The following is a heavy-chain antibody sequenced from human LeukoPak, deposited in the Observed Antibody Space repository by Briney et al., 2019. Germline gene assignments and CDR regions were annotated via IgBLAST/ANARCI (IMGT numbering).Heavy chain of an antibody. CDR1: GFTFSSYG. CDR3: ATRAYYYDSSAQWYYFDY. Sequence: PGGSLRLSCAASGFTFSSYGMHWVRQAPGKGLEWVAFIRYDGSNKYYADSVKGRFTISRDNSKNTLYLQMNSLRAEDTAVYYCATRAYYYDSSAQWYYFDYWGQGTLVTVSS. J-gene: IGHJ4*02. CDR2: IRYDGSNK. V-gene: IGHV3-30*02. D-gene: IGHD3-22*01.